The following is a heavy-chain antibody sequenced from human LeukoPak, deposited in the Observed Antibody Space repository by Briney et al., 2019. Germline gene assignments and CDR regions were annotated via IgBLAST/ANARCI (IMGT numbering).Heavy chain of an antibody. D-gene: IGHD2-15*01. CDR3: AKDGGHCSGGSCLHIDP. Sequence: GGSLRLPCAASGFTFINYGMHWVRQLPGKGLEWVAVISYDGSSKYYADSVKGRFTISRDNSKNTLYLQLNSLRPEDTAVYYCAKDGGHCSGGSCLHIDPWGQGTLVTVSS. CDR2: ISYDGSSK. CDR1: GFTFINYG. V-gene: IGHV3-30*18. J-gene: IGHJ5*02.